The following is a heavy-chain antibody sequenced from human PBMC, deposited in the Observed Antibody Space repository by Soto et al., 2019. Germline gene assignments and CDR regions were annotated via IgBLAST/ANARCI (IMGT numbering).Heavy chain of an antibody. Sequence: ASVKVSCKASGYTFTSYGISWVRQAPGQGLEWMGWISAYNGNTNYAQKLQGRVTMTTDTSTSTAYMELRSLRSDDTAVYYCARDEGYYYDSSAERWFDPWGQGTLVTVSS. V-gene: IGHV1-18*01. CDR1: GYTFTSYG. CDR3: ARDEGYYYDSSAERWFDP. CDR2: ISAYNGNT. D-gene: IGHD3-22*01. J-gene: IGHJ5*02.